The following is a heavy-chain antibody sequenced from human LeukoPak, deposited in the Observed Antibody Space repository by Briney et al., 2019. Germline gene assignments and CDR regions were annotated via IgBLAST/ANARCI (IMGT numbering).Heavy chain of an antibody. CDR3: AREQLTWYYFDY. CDR1: RFTFSTYS. V-gene: IGHV3-7*01. Sequence: GGSLRLSCAASRFTFSTYSMNWVRQAPGKGLEWVANIKQDGSEKYYVDSEKGRFTISRDNAKNSLYLQMNSLRAEDTAVYYCAREQLTWYYFDYWGQGTLVTVSS. D-gene: IGHD2-8*02. J-gene: IGHJ4*02. CDR2: IKQDGSEK.